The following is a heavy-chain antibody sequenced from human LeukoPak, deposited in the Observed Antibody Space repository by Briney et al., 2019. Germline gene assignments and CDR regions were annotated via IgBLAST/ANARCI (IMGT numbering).Heavy chain of an antibody. Sequence: GASVKVSCKASGYTFTNYGITWVRQAPGQGLEWMGWISGYTGNTNYAQKFQGRVTMTTDTSTSTAYMELRSLRSDDTAVYYCARDRLLRLGGLSLDDYYNYYMDVWGKGTTVTVSS. CDR1: GYTFTNYG. V-gene: IGHV1-18*01. CDR2: ISGYTGNT. J-gene: IGHJ6*03. D-gene: IGHD3-16*02. CDR3: ARDRLLRLGGLSLDDYYNYYMDV.